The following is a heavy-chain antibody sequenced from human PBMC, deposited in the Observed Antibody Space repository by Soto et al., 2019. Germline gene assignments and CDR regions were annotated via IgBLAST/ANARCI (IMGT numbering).Heavy chain of an antibody. D-gene: IGHD3-9*01. CDR1: GGSISSYY. CDR3: ARDRRGYGILTGYYYYMDV. Sequence: PSETLSLTCTVSGGSISSYYWSWIRQPPGKGLEWIGYIYYSGSTNYNPSLKSRVTISVDTSKNQFSLKLSSVTAADTAVYYCARDRRGYGILTGYYYYMDVWGKGTTVTV. V-gene: IGHV4-59*01. J-gene: IGHJ6*03. CDR2: IYYSGST.